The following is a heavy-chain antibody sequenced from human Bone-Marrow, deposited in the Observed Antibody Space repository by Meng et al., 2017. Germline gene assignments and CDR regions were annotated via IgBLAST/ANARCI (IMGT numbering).Heavy chain of an antibody. D-gene: IGHD6-19*01. Sequence: QVQLGRSGGEVRKPGASVKVSCKASGYTFTGYYMHWVRQAPGQGLEWMGRINPNSGGTNYAQKFQGRVTMTRDTSISTAYMELSRLRSDDTAVYYCARDGPSSGWYLIDYWGQGTLVTVSS. CDR3: ARDGPSSGWYLIDY. V-gene: IGHV1-2*06. CDR1: GYTFTGYY. J-gene: IGHJ4*02. CDR2: INPNSGGT.